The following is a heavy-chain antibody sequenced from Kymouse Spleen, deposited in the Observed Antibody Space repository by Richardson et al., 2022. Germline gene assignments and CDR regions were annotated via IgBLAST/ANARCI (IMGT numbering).Heavy chain of an antibody. CDR3: AKALSSGWDYYYYGMDV. CDR1: GFTFSSYA. D-gene: IGHD6-19*01. J-gene: IGHJ6*02. Sequence: EVQLVESGGGLVQPGGSLRLSCAASGFTFSSYAMSWVRQAPGKGLEWVSAISGSGGSTYYADSVKGRFTISRDNSKNTLYLQMNSLRAEDTAVYYCAKALSSGWDYYYYGMDVWGQGTTVTVSS. CDR2: ISGSGGST. V-gene: IGHV3-23*04.